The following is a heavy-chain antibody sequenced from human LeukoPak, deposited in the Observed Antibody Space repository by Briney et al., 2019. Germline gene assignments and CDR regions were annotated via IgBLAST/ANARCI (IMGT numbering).Heavy chain of an antibody. V-gene: IGHV3-21*01. CDR1: GFIFSTYN. D-gene: IGHD6-19*01. Sequence: PGGSLRLSCAASGFIFSTYNMNWVRQAPGKGLEWVSSISSSSSYIYYADSVKGRFTISRDNAKNSLYLQTNSLRDEDTAVYYCAREGQWLATQYFDYWGQGTLVTVSS. CDR3: AREGQWLATQYFDY. CDR2: ISSSSSYI. J-gene: IGHJ4*02.